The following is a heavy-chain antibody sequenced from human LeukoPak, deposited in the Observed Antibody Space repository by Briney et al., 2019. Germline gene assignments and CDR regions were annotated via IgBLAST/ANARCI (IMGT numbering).Heavy chain of an antibody. V-gene: IGHV3-48*03. Sequence: WGSLRLSCAASGFTFSSYEMNWVRQAPGKGLEWVSYISSSGSTIYYADSVKGRFTISRDNAKNSLYLQMNSLGAEDTAVYYCARDRGSGSGSSDYWGQGTLVTVSS. J-gene: IGHJ4*01. D-gene: IGHD3-10*01. CDR2: ISSSGSTI. CDR3: ARDRGSGSGSSDY. CDR1: GFTFSSYE.